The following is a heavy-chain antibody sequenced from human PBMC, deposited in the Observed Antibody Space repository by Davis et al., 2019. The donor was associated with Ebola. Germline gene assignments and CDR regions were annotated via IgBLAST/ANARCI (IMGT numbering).Heavy chain of an antibody. Sequence: GGSLRLSCVASGFTFSTYGMHWVRQAPGKGLEWVAFIRYDGSNKNYADPVKGRFTISRDNSKNTLYLQMNSLRPEDTAVYYCANLMTTVIPGVAFDMWGQGTRVTVSS. CDR2: IRYDGSNK. V-gene: IGHV3-30*02. CDR3: ANLMTTVIPGVAFDM. D-gene: IGHD4-17*01. J-gene: IGHJ3*02. CDR1: GFTFSTYG.